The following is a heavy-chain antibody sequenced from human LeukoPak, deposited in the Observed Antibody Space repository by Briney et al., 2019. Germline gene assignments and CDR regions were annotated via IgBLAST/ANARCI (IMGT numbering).Heavy chain of an antibody. CDR2: ISGSGGST. J-gene: IGHJ4*02. Sequence: PGGSLRLSFAASGFTFSNAWMSWVRQAPGKGLEWVSAISGSGGSTYYADSVKGRFTISRDNAKNSLYLQMNSLRAEDTAVYYCARKMYYFDYWGQGTLVTVSS. CDR3: ARKMYYFDY. D-gene: IGHD5-24*01. V-gene: IGHV3-11*04. CDR1: GFTFSNAW.